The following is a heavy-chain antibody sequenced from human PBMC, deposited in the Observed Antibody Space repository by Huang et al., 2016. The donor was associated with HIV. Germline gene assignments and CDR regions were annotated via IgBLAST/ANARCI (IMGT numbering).Heavy chain of an antibody. V-gene: IGHV2-5*01. Sequence: QITLKESGPALVKPSQTLTLTCSVSGFSLPSSGVGVGWLRQPPGKALEWLGLIYWNDEKRYNPLLRNRRSITRDTSKRQVVLRLTNVNPVDTATYHCAHRYTTPSLRSGFDAFDIWGQGTMVAVSS. J-gene: IGHJ3*02. CDR3: AHRYTTPSLRSGFDAFDI. CDR2: IYWNDEK. D-gene: IGHD1-1*01. CDR1: GFSLPSSGVG.